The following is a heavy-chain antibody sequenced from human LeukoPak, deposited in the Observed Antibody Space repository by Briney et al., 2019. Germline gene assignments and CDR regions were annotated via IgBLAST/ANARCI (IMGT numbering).Heavy chain of an antibody. D-gene: IGHD3-22*01. J-gene: IGHJ4*02. V-gene: IGHV3-23*01. CDR3: AKSNYYDSSGYPY. CDR1: GFTFSNCA. CDR2: ISGSGGST. Sequence: GGSLRLSCAASGFTFSNCAMTWVRQAPGKGLEWASAISGSGGSTHYADSVKGRFTISRDNSKNTLYLQMNSLRAEDTAVYYCAKSNYYDSSGYPYWGQGTLVTVSS.